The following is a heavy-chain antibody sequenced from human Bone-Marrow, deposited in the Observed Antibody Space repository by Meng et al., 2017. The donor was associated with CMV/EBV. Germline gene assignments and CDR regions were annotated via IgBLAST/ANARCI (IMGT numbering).Heavy chain of an antibody. CDR3: ARHKGFESCFDY. J-gene: IGHJ4*02. CDR1: GGSISSSSYY. V-gene: IGHV4-39*01. CDR2: IYYSGST. D-gene: IGHD3-10*01. Sequence: SETLSLTCTVSGGSISSSSYYWGWIRQPPGKGLEWIGSIYYSGSTYYNPSLKSRVTISVDTSKNQFSLKLSSVTAADTAVYSCARHKGFESCFDYWGQGTLVTVSS.